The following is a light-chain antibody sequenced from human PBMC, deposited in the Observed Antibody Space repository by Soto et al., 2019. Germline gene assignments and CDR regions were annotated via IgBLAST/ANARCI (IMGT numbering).Light chain of an antibody. CDR3: QQFKSGTWT. J-gene: IGKJ1*01. V-gene: IGKV1-5*01. CDR2: DVS. Sequence: IQMTQSPSTLSASVGDRVTITCRASQNINTWLAWYQQKPGKALKLLLYDVSSLESGVPSRFSGSGSGTEFILTINGLQPDDFATYFCQQFKSGTWTFGQGTKVDIK. CDR1: QNINTW.